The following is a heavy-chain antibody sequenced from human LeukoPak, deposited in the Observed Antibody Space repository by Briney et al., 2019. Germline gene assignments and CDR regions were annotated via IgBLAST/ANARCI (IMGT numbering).Heavy chain of an antibody. J-gene: IGHJ4*02. D-gene: IGHD4-17*01. CDR2: ISSSGSTI. Sequence: GGSLRLSCAASGFTFSSYEMNWVRQAPGKGLEWVSYISSSGSTIYYADSVKGRFTISRDNAKNSLYLQMNSLRAEDTAVYYCARDYGVITLDSWGQGTQVSVSS. CDR1: GFTFSSYE. V-gene: IGHV3-48*03. CDR3: ARDYGVITLDS.